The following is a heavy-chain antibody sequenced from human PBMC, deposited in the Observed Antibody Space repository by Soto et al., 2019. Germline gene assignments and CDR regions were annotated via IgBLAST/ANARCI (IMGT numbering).Heavy chain of an antibody. V-gene: IGHV1-46*01. D-gene: IGHD6-25*01. Sequence: ASVDVSCKTSGYTFSIYYIHWVRQAPGQGLEWMVIIKPSSGSTNYAQKLQGRVTMTRDTSTSTVYMELSSLRFEDPAVYYCARGPIRSVGQHWGQGTQVTVS. CDR2: IKPSSGST. CDR3: ARGPIRSVGQH. CDR1: GYTFSIYY. J-gene: IGHJ1*01.